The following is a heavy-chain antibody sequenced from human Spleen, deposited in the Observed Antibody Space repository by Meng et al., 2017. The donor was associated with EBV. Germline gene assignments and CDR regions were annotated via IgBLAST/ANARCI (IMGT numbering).Heavy chain of an antibody. V-gene: IGHV4-34*01. CDR1: GGSFSGYY. CDR3: ARRHVDNFGYFDL. D-gene: IGHD5-24*01. J-gene: IGHJ2*01. CDR2: INHSGST. Sequence: QVPRPPVGEGVLTPAKPLSLTCAAYGGSFSGYYWRWIRQPPGKGLAWIGEINHSGSTNYNPSLKSRVPISVDTSKNQFSLKLSSVTAADTAVYYCARRHVDNFGYFDLWGRGTLVTVSS.